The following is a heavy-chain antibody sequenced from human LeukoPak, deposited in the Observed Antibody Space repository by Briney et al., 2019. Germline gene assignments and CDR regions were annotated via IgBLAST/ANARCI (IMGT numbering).Heavy chain of an antibody. D-gene: IGHD4-11*01. CDR2: INPSGGST. J-gene: IGHJ4*02. V-gene: IGHV1-46*01. CDR3: ARWTTTYLDY. Sequence: ASVKASCKAYGYTFTNYYIHWVRQAPGQGLEWMGIINPSGGSTNFAQKFQGRVTMTTDTSTITVYMELSSLRSEDTAVYYCARWTTTYLDYWGQGTLVTVSS. CDR1: GYTFTNYY.